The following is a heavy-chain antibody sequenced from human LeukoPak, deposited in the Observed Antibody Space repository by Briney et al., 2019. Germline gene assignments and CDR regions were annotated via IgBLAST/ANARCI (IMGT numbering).Heavy chain of an antibody. CDR3: ARVDLGYCSGGSCLNWFDP. D-gene: IGHD2-15*01. Sequence: PSETLSLTCTVSGGSISSGDYYWSWIRQPPGKGLEWIGYIHYSGSTYYNPSLKSRVTISVDTSKNQFSLKLSSVTAADTAVYYCARVDLGYCSGGSCLNWFDPWGQGTLVTVSS. J-gene: IGHJ5*02. V-gene: IGHV4-30-4*01. CDR2: IHYSGST. CDR1: GGSISSGDYY.